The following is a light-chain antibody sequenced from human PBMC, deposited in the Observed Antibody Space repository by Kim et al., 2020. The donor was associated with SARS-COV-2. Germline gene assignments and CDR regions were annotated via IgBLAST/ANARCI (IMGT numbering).Light chain of an antibody. Sequence: QPASISCRASQSLVRSDGSTDLHWFHQRPGQSPRRLIYKVSNRDSGVPDRFSGSGSGTDFTLKIGRVEAEDVGVFYCMQGSHWPYTFGQGTKLEI. CDR1: QSLVRSDGSTD. CDR3: MQGSHWPYT. CDR2: KVS. J-gene: IGKJ2*01. V-gene: IGKV2-30*02.